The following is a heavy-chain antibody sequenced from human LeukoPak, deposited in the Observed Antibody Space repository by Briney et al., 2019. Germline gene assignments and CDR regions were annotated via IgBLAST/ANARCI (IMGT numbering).Heavy chain of an antibody. CDR1: GGSISSGGYY. CDR2: IYYSGST. D-gene: IGHD3-3*01. J-gene: IGHJ5*02. CDR3: ARVLENYDFWSGYHFLKQNWLDP. Sequence: PSETLSLTCTVSGGSISSGGYYWSWIRQHPGKGLEWIGFIYYSGSTYYNPSLKSRVTISVDTSKNQFSLKLSSVTAADTAVYYCARVLENYDFWSGYHFLKQNWLDPWGQGTLVTVSS. V-gene: IGHV4-31*03.